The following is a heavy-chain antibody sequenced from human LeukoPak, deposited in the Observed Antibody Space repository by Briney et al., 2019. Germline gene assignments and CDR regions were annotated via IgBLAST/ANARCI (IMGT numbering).Heavy chain of an antibody. CDR2: ISGSGTI. Sequence: SETLSLTCAVSVGSLNSYWSWVRPPAGKGLEWIGRISGSGTITYNPALQSRLGISIDTSKNQFSLKLMSVTAADTAVYYCARRVTYYYGSGTMAYFDYWGQGTLVTVSS. CDR3: ARRVTYYYGSGTMAYFDY. J-gene: IGHJ4*02. D-gene: IGHD3-10*01. CDR1: VGSLNSY. V-gene: IGHV4-4*07.